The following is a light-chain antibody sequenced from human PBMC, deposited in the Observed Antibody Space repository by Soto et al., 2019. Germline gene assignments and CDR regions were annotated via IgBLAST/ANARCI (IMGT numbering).Light chain of an antibody. V-gene: IGLV2-14*01. CDR3: SSYTRSTTLNVL. J-gene: IGLJ2*01. CDR2: DVS. CDR1: SSDVGGYKF. Sequence: QSALTQPASVSGSHGQSITISCTGTSSDVGGYKFVSWYQQHPGKAPKLLIYDVSNRPSGVSNRFSGSKSGNTASLTISGLQAEDEAEYYCSSYTRSTTLNVLFGGGTKLTVL.